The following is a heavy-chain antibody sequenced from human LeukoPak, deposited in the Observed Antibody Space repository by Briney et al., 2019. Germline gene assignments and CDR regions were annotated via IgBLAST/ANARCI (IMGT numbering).Heavy chain of an antibody. Sequence: GASVNVSCKASGGTFSSYAISWVRQAPGQGVEWMGWISAYNGNTNYAQKLQGRVTMTTDTSTSTAYMELRSLRSDDTAVYYCARDIVVVVAATPDYYGMDVWGQGTTVTVSS. D-gene: IGHD2-15*01. V-gene: IGHV1-18*01. CDR3: ARDIVVVVAATPDYYGMDV. CDR1: GGTFSSYA. J-gene: IGHJ6*02. CDR2: ISAYNGNT.